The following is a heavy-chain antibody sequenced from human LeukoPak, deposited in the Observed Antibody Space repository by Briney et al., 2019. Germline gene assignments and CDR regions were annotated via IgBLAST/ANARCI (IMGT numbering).Heavy chain of an antibody. D-gene: IGHD5-12*01. J-gene: IGHJ5*02. CDR3: ARDLGLRGST. CDR1: GLTFSNSW. CDR2: MYGDMRDI. V-gene: IGHV3-74*01. Sequence: GGSLRLSCEASGLTFSNSWMHWGRQIPGERLVCVSRMYGDMRDISYADSVKGRFTISRDNAKNTVYLQMNSLRGEDTAVYYCARDLGLRGSTWGQGTLVTVSS.